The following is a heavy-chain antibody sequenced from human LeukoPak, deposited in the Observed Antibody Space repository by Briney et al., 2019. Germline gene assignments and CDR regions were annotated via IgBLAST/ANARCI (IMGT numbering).Heavy chain of an antibody. CDR2: ISGSGGST. Sequence: PGGSLRLSCAASGFTFRNCAMNWVRQAPGKGLEWVSGISGSGGSTYYADSVKGRFSISRDNAKNTLYLQINSLRAEDTAVYYCATLSGYSSGYYVYWGQGTLVTVSS. CDR3: ATLSGYSSGYYVY. V-gene: IGHV3-23*01. J-gene: IGHJ4*02. D-gene: IGHD6-19*01. CDR1: GFTFRNCA.